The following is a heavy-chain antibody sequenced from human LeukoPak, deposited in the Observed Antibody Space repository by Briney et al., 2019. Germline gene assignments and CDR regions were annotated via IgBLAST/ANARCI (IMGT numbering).Heavy chain of an antibody. J-gene: IGHJ4*02. CDR1: GYTFTSYG. CDR3: VRDRGSGWFVY. Sequence: ASVKVSCKASGYTFTSYGISWVRQAPGQGLDWMGWISASNGNTNYAQKVQGRVTMTTDTSTSTASMELRSLRSDDTAVYYCVRDRGSGWFVYRGQGTLVTVSS. CDR2: ISASNGNT. V-gene: IGHV1-18*01. D-gene: IGHD6-19*01.